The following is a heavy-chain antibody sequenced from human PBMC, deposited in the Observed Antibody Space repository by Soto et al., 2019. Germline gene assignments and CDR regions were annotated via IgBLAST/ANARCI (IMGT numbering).Heavy chain of an antibody. J-gene: IGHJ4*02. Sequence: QISLKESGPALVKPTQTLTLTCSFSGFSLTTTGVGAGWIRQPPGKALEWLALIYWDDDERYNPSLKNRLTITKDMSKNLVVLTMTNVDPVDTATYYCALGIAARPFDSWGQGTLVTVSS. CDR3: ALGIAARPFDS. D-gene: IGHD6-6*01. V-gene: IGHV2-5*02. CDR2: IYWDDDE. CDR1: GFSLTTTGVG.